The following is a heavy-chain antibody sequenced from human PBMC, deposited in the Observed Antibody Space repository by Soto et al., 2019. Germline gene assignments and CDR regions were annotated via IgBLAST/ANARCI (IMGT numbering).Heavy chain of an antibody. Sequence: QVQLQESGPGLVKPSQTLSLTCTVSGGSINSGGYCWSWIRQHPGKGLDWIGCISYGGSTSYNPSPKSRVTLFVDTSKNQFSLKLTFVTAADTAVDYCSRGILVWGQGALITVSS. CDR3: SRGILV. CDR1: GGSINSGGYC. D-gene: IGHD5-18*01. CDR2: ISYGGST. V-gene: IGHV4-31*03. J-gene: IGHJ4*02.